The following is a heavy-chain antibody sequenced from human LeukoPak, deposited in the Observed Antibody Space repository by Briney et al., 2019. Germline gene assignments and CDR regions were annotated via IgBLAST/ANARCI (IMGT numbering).Heavy chain of an antibody. CDR1: GGTFSSYA. CDR3: ARGTTGTTPVRYYYYGMDV. D-gene: IGHD1-1*01. CDR2: IIPIFGTA. V-gene: IGHV1-69*13. J-gene: IGHJ6*04. Sequence: SVKVSCKASGGTFSSYAISWVRQAPGQGLEWMGGIIPIFGTANYAQKFQGRVTITADESTSTAYMELSSLRSEDTAVYYCARGTTGTTPVRYYYYGMDVWGKGTTVTVS.